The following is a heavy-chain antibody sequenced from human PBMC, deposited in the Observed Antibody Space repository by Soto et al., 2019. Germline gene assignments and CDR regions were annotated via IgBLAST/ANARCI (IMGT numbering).Heavy chain of an antibody. J-gene: IGHJ3*02. CDR1: GFTFSSYA. CDR2: ISGSGGTT. Sequence: EVQLLESGGGLVQPGGSLRLSCAASGFTFSSYAMSWVRQAPGKGLEWVSAISGSGGTTYYADSVKGRFTFSRDKSKNTLYLQMNSMRAEDQPVYYCAKTANGWFSAFDIWGQGTMVTVSS. D-gene: IGHD6-19*01. V-gene: IGHV3-23*01. CDR3: AKTANGWFSAFDI.